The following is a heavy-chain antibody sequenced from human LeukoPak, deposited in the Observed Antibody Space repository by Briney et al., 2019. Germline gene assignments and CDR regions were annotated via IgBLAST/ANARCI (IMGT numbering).Heavy chain of an antibody. J-gene: IGHJ4*02. CDR3: AKDIEVAAAGPYYFDY. Sequence: PGGSLRLSCAASGFTFDDYAMHWVRQAPGKGLEWVSGISWNSGSIGYADSVKGRFTISRDNAKNSLYLQVNSLRAEDTALYYCAKDIEVAAAGPYYFDYWGQGTLVTVSS. V-gene: IGHV3-9*01. D-gene: IGHD6-13*01. CDR2: ISWNSGSI. CDR1: GFTFDDYA.